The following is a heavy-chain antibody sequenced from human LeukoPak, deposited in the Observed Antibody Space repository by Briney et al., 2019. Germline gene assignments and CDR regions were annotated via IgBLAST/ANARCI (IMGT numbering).Heavy chain of an antibody. CDR1: GYSFTSYW. V-gene: IGHV5-51*01. D-gene: IGHD2-21*02. CDR3: ATSYCGGDCYSYYYGMDV. Sequence: GESLKIPCKGSGYSFTSYWIGWVRQMPGKGLEWMGIIYPGDSDTRYSPSFQGQVTISADKSISTAYLQWSSLKASDTAMYYCATSYCGGDCYSYYYGMDVWGQGTTVTVSS. J-gene: IGHJ6*02. CDR2: IYPGDSDT.